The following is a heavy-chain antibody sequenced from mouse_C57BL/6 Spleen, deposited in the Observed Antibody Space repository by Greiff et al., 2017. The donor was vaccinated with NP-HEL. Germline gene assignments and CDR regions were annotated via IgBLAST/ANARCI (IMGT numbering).Heavy chain of an antibody. D-gene: IGHD2-2*01. Sequence: EVQVVESGEGLVKPGGSLKLSCAASGFTFSSHAMSRLRQTPEKRLEWVVYISSGGDYIYYADTVKVRFSISRANARNTLYLQMSSLKSEYRAMYYCTSDGYDDGMDYWGKGTSVTVSS. CDR3: TSDGYDDGMDY. V-gene: IGHV5-9-1*02. J-gene: IGHJ4*01. CDR1: GFTFSSHA. CDR2: ISSGGDYI.